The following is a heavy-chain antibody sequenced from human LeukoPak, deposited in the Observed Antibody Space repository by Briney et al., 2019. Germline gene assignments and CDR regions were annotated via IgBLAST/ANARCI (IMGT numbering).Heavy chain of an antibody. CDR3: AKGGNYYDSSGYPPAFDY. CDR1: GFTFSNAW. J-gene: IGHJ4*02. V-gene: IGHV3-30*18. CDR2: ISYDGSNK. Sequence: PGGSLRLSCAASGFTFSNAWMSWVRQAPGKGLEWVAVISYDGSNKYYADSVKGRFTISRDNSKNTLYLQMNSLRAEDTAVYYCAKGGNYYDSSGYPPAFDYWGQGTLVTVSS. D-gene: IGHD3-22*01.